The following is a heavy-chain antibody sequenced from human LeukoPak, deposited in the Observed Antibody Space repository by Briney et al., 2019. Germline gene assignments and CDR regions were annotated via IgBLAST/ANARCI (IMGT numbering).Heavy chain of an antibody. CDR3: ARDLTGYYYYYGMDV. CDR2: IWYDGSNK. V-gene: IGHV3-33*01. J-gene: IGHJ6*02. Sequence: GGSLRLSCAASGFTFSSYGMHWVRQAPGKGLEWVAVIWYDGSNKYYADSVKGRFTTSRDNSKNTLYLQMNSLRAEDTAVYYCARDLTGYYYYYGMDVWGQGTTVTVSS. CDR1: GFTFSSYG. D-gene: IGHD7-27*01.